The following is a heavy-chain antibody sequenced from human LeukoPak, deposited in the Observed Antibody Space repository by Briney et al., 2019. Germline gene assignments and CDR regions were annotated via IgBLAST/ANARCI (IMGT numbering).Heavy chain of an antibody. V-gene: IGHV3-23*01. J-gene: IGHJ6*02. CDR2: ISASGGNS. CDR3: AGDPTTTGMYGMDV. Sequence: QPGGSLRLSCEASGFTFSDSAMSWVRQASGRGLEWVSLISASGGNSYYADSVKGRFTVSRDSSKNTLHLQMNSLRAEDTALYYCAGDPTTTGMYGMDVWGQGTTVTVSS. CDR1: GFTFSDSA. D-gene: IGHD4-17*01.